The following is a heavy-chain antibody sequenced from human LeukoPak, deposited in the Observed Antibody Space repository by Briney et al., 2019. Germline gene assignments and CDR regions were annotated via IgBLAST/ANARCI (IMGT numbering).Heavy chain of an antibody. V-gene: IGHV3-33*06. Sequence: PGGSLRLSCAASGFTFSNYGMHWVRQAPGKGPEWVALIWYDGSHQFYVDSVKGRFTISRDNSKNTLYLQVNSLRTEDTAVYYCAKDHLCSGGSCYTDAFDFWGQGTMVTVSS. CDR2: IWYDGSHQ. CDR3: AKDHLCSGGSCYTDAFDF. D-gene: IGHD2-15*01. CDR1: GFTFSNYG. J-gene: IGHJ3*01.